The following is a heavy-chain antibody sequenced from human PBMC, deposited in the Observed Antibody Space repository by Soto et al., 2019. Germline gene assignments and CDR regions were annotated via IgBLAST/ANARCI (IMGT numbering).Heavy chain of an antibody. Sequence: QVQLQQWGAGLLKPSETLSLTCAVYGGSFSGYYWSWIRQPPGKGLEWIGELNHSGSTNYNPSLKSRVTIAVDTSKSQFSLKLSSVTAADTAVYYCARGLGCSSTSCYWDYWGQGTLVTVSS. D-gene: IGHD2-2*01. J-gene: IGHJ4*02. CDR1: GGSFSGYY. CDR3: ARGLGCSSTSCYWDY. V-gene: IGHV4-34*01. CDR2: LNHSGST.